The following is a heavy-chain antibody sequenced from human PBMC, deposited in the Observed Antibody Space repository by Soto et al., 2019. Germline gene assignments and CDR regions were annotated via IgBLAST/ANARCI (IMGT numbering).Heavy chain of an antibody. Sequence: SETLSLTCAVSGGSISSGGYSWSWIRQPPGKGLEWIGYIYYSGTTSYNPSLNGRVTMSVDTSKNQFSLKVNSVTAADTAVYYCARESYYGSGATVVAYWGQGTLVTVSS. J-gene: IGHJ4*02. V-gene: IGHV4-61*08. CDR2: IYYSGTT. CDR3: ARESYYGSGATVVAY. CDR1: GGSISSGGYS. D-gene: IGHD3-10*01.